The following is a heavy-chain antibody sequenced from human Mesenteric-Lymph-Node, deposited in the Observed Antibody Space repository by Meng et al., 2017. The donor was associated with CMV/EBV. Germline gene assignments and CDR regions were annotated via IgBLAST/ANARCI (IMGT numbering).Heavy chain of an antibody. CDR2: IYYSGST. Sequence: PETLSLTCTVSGGSISSYYWSWIRQPPGKGLEWIGYIYYSGSTNYNPSLKSRVTISVDTSKNQFSLKLSSVTAADTAVYYCARASYYYDSSGYYYYFDYWGQGTLVTVSS. J-gene: IGHJ4*02. D-gene: IGHD3-22*01. V-gene: IGHV4-59*01. CDR3: ARASYYYDSSGYYYYFDY. CDR1: GGSISSYY.